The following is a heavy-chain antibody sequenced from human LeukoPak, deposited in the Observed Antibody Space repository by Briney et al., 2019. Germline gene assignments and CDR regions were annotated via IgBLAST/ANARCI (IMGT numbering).Heavy chain of an antibody. Sequence: GGSLSLSCAASGFTFSSYEMNWVRQGPGKGLEWVSYISSSGTTKYYADSVKGRFTLSRDNAKKSLSLQMNSLRAEDTAIYYCARSNRDAFDMWGQGTVVTVSS. J-gene: IGHJ3*02. CDR2: ISSSGTTK. D-gene: IGHD2/OR15-2a*01. CDR3: ARSNRDAFDM. CDR1: GFTFSSYE. V-gene: IGHV3-48*03.